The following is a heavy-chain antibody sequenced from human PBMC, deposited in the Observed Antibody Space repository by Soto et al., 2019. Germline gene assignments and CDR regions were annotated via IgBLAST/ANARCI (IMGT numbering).Heavy chain of an antibody. CDR3: ATQFLATRFIYYYGMDF. J-gene: IGHJ6*02. Sequence: ASVKVSCKVSGYTLTELSMHRVRQAPGKGLERMGGFDPEDGETIYAQKFQGRVTMTEDTSTDTAYMELSSLRSEDTAVYYCATQFLATRFIYYYGMDFWGQGSSVPVCS. CDR2: FDPEDGET. D-gene: IGHD1-26*01. V-gene: IGHV1-24*01. CDR1: GYTLTELS.